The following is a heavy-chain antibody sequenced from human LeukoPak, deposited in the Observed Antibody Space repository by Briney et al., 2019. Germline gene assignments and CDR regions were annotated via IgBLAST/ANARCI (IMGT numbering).Heavy chain of an antibody. CDR1: GFTFSSYE. CDR2: ISSSGSTI. V-gene: IGHV3-48*03. D-gene: IGHD6-19*01. Sequence: GGSLRLSCAASGFTFSSYEVNWVRQAPGKGLEWVSYISSSGSTIYYADSVKGRFTISRDNAKNSLYLQMNSLRAEDTAVYYCARERYSSGWYLDYWGQGTLVTVSS. CDR3: ARERYSSGWYLDY. J-gene: IGHJ4*02.